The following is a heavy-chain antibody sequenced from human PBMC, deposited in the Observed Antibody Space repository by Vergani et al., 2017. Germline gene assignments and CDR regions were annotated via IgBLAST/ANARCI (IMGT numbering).Heavy chain of an antibody. CDR1: GFTFSSYG. CDR2: ISYDGSNK. CDR3: AKSGSPHDFWSGYYYYYMDV. V-gene: IGHV3-30*18. J-gene: IGHJ6*03. D-gene: IGHD3-3*01. Sequence: QVQLVESGGGVVQPGRSLRLSCAASGFTFSSYGMHWVRQAPGKGLEWVAVISYDGSNKYYADSVKGRFTISRDNSKNTLYLQINSLRAEDTAVYYCAKSGSPHDFWSGYYYYYMDVWGKGTTVTVSS.